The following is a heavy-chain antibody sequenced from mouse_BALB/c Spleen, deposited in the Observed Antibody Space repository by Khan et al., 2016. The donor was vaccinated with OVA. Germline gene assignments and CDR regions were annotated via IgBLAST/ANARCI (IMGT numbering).Heavy chain of an antibody. D-gene: IGHD4-1*01. V-gene: IGHV5-6*02. CDR3: ASHVTGSFAY. J-gene: IGHJ3*01. CDR2: INSDGYYT. Sequence: EVRLVESGGDLVKPGGSLRLSCAASGFTFSTYAMSWVRQPPDKRLEWVANINSDGYYTYYPDTVKGRFTISRNNADNTLYLQMSSLKSEDTAIXYCASHVTGSFAYWGQGTLVTVSA. CDR1: GFTFSTYA.